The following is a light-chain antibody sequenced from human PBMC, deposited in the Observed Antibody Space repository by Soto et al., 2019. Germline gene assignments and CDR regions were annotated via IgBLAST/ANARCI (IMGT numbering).Light chain of an antibody. V-gene: IGKV3-11*01. J-gene: IGKJ4*01. Sequence: EIVLTQSPATLSLSPGERATLSCRASQSISNFLAWYQQKPGQAPRLLIYDASKRATDIPDRFIGSGSGIDFTLTISSLEPEDFAVYYCHQRSNWPPFTFGGGTKVEI. CDR3: HQRSNWPPFT. CDR1: QSISNF. CDR2: DAS.